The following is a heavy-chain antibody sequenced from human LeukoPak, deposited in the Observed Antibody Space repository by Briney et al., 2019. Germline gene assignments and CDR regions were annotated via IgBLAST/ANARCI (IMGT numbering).Heavy chain of an antibody. CDR2: ISAYNGNT. D-gene: IGHD5-18*01. Sequence: ASVKVSCKASGYTFTSCGISWVRQAPGQGLEWMGWISAYNGNTNYAQKLQGRVTMTTDTSTSTAYMELRSLRSDDTAVYYCARLYSYGYSPDYWGQGTLVTVSS. J-gene: IGHJ4*02. CDR1: GYTFTSCG. V-gene: IGHV1-18*01. CDR3: ARLYSYGYSPDY.